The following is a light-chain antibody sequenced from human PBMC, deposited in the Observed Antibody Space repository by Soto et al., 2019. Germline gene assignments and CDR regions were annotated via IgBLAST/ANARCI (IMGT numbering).Light chain of an antibody. CDR2: ADN. CDR3: SAWDDSLNGVV. J-gene: IGLJ2*01. CDR1: TSNIGTKT. V-gene: IGLV1-44*01. Sequence: QSVLTQPPSASGTPGQRVTVSCSGTTSNIGTKTVNRYQHLPGTAPILLIYADNQRPSGVPDRFSGSKSGTSASLAISGLQYDDEAEDYCSAWDDSLNGVVFGGGTKLTVL.